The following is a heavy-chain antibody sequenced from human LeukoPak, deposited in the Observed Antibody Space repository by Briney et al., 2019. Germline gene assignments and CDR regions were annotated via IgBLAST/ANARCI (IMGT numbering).Heavy chain of an antibody. CDR3: ARDEAHYCSSTSCYMGNYYYYGMDV. CDR2: ISAYNGNT. CDR1: GYTFTSYG. V-gene: IGHV1-18*01. Sequence: ASVKVSCKASGYTFTSYGISWVRQAPGQGLEWMGWISAYNGNTNYALKLQGRVTMTTDTSTSTAYMELRSLRSDDTAVYYCARDEAHYCSSTSCYMGNYYYYGMDVWGQGTTVTVSS. J-gene: IGHJ6*02. D-gene: IGHD2-2*02.